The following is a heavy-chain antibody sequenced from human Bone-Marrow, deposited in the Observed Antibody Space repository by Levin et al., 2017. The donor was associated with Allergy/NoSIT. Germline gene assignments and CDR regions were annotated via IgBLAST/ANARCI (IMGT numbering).Heavy chain of an antibody. CDR1: GYTFTGYY. D-gene: IGHD4-23*01. CDR3: AKDGDYGGITGTSS. V-gene: IGHV1-2*02. J-gene: IGHJ5*02. Sequence: VASVKVSCKASGYTFTGYYMHWVRQAPGQGLDWMGCINPYTGDTNYAQRFQGRVTMTRDTSISTAYMELSRLRSDDTAVYYCAKDGDYGGITGTSSWGQGTLVTVSS. CDR2: INPYTGDT.